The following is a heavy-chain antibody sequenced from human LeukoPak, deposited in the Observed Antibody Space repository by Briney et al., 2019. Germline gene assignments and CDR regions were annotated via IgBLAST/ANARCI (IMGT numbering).Heavy chain of an antibody. J-gene: IGHJ6*03. Sequence: SETLSLTCTVSGGSISSSSYYWGWIRRPPGKGLEWIGSIYYSGSTYYNPSLKSRVTISVDTSKNQFSLKLSSVTAADTAVYYCARGAGPTRGNYMDVWGKGTTVTVSS. CDR3: ARGAGPTRGNYMDV. D-gene: IGHD3-16*01. V-gene: IGHV4-39*07. CDR1: GGSISSSSYY. CDR2: IYYSGST.